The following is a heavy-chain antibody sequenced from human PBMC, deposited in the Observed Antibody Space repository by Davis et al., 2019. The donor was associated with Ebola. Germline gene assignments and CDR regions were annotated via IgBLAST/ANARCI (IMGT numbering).Heavy chain of an antibody. CDR1: GGSFSDYS. CDR3: ASQSSTYYYDSSGYYSRAEYFQH. J-gene: IGHJ1*01. V-gene: IGHV4-34*01. Sequence: SETLSLTCGVYGGSFSDYSWTWFRQPPGRGLEWIGEVTHSGSTNYNPSLKSRVTISVDTSKNQFSLKLSSVTAADTAVYYCASQSSTYYYDSSGYYSRAEYFQHWGQGTLVTVSS. CDR2: VTHSGST. D-gene: IGHD3-22*01.